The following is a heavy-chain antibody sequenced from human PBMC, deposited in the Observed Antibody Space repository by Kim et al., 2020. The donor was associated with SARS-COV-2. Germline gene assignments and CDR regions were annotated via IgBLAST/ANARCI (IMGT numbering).Heavy chain of an antibody. Sequence: GGSLRLSCAASGFTFSSYEMNWVRQAPGKGLEWVSYISSSGSTIYYADSVKGRFTISRDNAKNSLYLQMNSLRAEDTAVYYCARGFQYYDFWSGPPPMDVWGQGTTVTVSS. D-gene: IGHD3-3*01. CDR1: GFTFSSYE. CDR2: ISSSGSTI. V-gene: IGHV3-48*03. J-gene: IGHJ6*02. CDR3: ARGFQYYDFWSGPPPMDV.